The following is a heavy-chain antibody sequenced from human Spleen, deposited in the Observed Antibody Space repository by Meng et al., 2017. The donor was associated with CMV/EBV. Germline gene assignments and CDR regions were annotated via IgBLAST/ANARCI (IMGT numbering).Heavy chain of an antibody. V-gene: IGHV4-39*07. CDR1: GVSISNRSYC. J-gene: IGHJ5*02. CDR2: IYYTGTT. CDR3: AKVGPGWRSSTLVFDP. D-gene: IGHD2-2*01. Sequence: SETLSLTCSVSGVSISNRSYCWGWIRQPPGKGLEWIANIYYTGTTYYNPSLKSRISISVDTSKTPFSLQLSSVTAADTAVYYCAKVGPGWRSSTLVFDPWGQGILVTVSS.